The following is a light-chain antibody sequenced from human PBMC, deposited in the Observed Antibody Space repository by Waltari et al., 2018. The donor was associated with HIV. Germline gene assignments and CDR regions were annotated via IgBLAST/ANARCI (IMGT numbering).Light chain of an antibody. CDR1: CSNSGSND. CDR2: RNN. CDR3: AAWDDSLNDSYV. Sequence: QSVLTQPPSASVTPGQRVTIPCSGSCSNSGSNDVNWYQQLPGTAPKLLISRNNPRPSGVPDRFSGSKSGTSASLAISGLQSDDEADYYCAAWDDSLNDSYVFGPGTKVTVL. V-gene: IGLV1-44*01. J-gene: IGLJ1*01.